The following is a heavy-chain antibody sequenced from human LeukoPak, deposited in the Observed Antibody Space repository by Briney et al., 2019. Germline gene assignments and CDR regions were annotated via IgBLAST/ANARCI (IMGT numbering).Heavy chain of an antibody. V-gene: IGHV3-33*01. D-gene: IGHD4-23*01. Sequence: GRSLRLSRAASGFIFSDYGMHWVRQAPGKGLEWVAAIWYDGSKKFYADSMKGRLTISRDNSKNTLYLQMNNLRFDDTAVYYCARRDGDNDRGFEYWGQGTLVIVSS. CDR1: GFIFSDYG. CDR3: ARRDGDNDRGFEY. CDR2: IWYDGSKK. J-gene: IGHJ4*02.